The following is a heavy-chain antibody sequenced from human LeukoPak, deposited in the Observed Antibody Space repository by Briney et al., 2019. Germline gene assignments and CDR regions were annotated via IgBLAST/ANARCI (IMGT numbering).Heavy chain of an antibody. CDR2: IIPILGIA. D-gene: IGHD5-12*01. Sequence: SVKVSCKASGGTFSSYAISWVRQAPGQGLEWMGRIIPILGIANYAQKFQGRVTITADKSTSTAYVELSSLRSEDTAVYYCARSFWDIVATMPRDYYGMDVWGQGTTVTVSS. CDR3: ARSFWDIVATMPRDYYGMDV. V-gene: IGHV1-69*04. J-gene: IGHJ6*02. CDR1: GGTFSSYA.